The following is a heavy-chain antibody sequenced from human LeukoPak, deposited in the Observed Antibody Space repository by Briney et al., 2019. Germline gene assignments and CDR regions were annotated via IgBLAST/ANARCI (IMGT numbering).Heavy chain of an antibody. CDR1: GYPFTNDG. D-gene: IGHD6-25*01. CDR3: ARDLSGLLDY. Sequence: GASVKVSCKASGYPFTNDGFNWVRQAPGQGLEWMGNSAYNGNTNYAQKFQGRVTMTRDTSISTAYMELSRLRSDDTAVYYCARDLSGLLDYWGQGTLVTVSS. V-gene: IGHV1-18*01. J-gene: IGHJ4*02. CDR2: SAYNGNT.